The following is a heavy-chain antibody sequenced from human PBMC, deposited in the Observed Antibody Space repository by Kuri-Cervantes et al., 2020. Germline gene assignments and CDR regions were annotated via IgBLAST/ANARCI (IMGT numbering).Heavy chain of an antibody. CDR1: GFSFSSYW. Sequence: GESLKISCAASGFSFSSYWMGWVRQAPGKELEWVANIKYDGSEKNYVDSVKGRFTISGDNAKNSLYLQMNSLRAEDTAVYYCARVKEWFGAILAFDIWGQGTMVTVSS. CDR2: IKYDGSEK. CDR3: ARVKEWFGAILAFDI. V-gene: IGHV3-7*01. D-gene: IGHD3-10*01. J-gene: IGHJ3*02.